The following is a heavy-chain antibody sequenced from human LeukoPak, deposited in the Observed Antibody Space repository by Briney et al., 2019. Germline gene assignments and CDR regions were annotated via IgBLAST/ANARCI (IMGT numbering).Heavy chain of an antibody. D-gene: IGHD6-13*01. Sequence: GGSLRLSCAASGFTFSDYYMSWIRQAPGKGLEWITYISSSGTTIDYADSVKGRFTISRDNAKNSLYLQMNSLRAEDTAVYYCARDWDSSSWYYWGQGTLVTVSS. J-gene: IGHJ4*02. CDR2: ISSSGTTI. CDR3: ARDWDSSSWYY. CDR1: GFTFSDYY. V-gene: IGHV3-11*04.